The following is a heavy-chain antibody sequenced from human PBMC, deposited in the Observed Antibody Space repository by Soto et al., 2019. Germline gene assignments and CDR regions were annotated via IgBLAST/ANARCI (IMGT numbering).Heavy chain of an antibody. J-gene: IGHJ1*01. CDR1: CAYISDFS. CDR3: ARETGENWTYEAH. V-gene: IGHV4-4*07. CDR2: ITINGNT. Sequence: SETLSLTCRFSCAYISDFSWSWIRQPAGKGLEWIGRITINGNTQKNPSFKSRVTMSIDTSRNHFSLNLQSATAADTALYYCARETGENWTYEAHWGPGTLVTVS. D-gene: IGHD1-7*01.